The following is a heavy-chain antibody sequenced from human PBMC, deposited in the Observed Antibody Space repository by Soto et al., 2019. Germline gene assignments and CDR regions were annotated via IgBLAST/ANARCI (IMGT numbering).Heavy chain of an antibody. J-gene: IGHJ4*02. Sequence: SETLSLTCTVSDGSISSSSYFWAWIRQPPGKGLEWIATIYYSGSTYYNPSLKSRVTISVDTSKNQFSLKLSSVTAADTAVYYCARLGYDTLYYFDYWGQGTLVTVSS. D-gene: IGHD3-22*01. CDR3: ARLGYDTLYYFDY. V-gene: IGHV4-39*07. CDR1: DGSISSSSYF. CDR2: IYYSGST.